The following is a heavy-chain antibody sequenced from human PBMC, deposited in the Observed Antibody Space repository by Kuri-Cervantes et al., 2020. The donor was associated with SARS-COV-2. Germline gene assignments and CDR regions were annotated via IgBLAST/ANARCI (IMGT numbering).Heavy chain of an antibody. CDR1: GFTFSSYG. J-gene: IGHJ4*02. CDR3: VRAYSTGWLVGSYYFDS. Sequence: GESLKISCAASGFTFSSYGMHWVRQATGKGLEYVSAISSNGDSTYYADSVKGRFTMSRDNSKNTLYLQMTNLTTEDTAVYYCVRAYSTGWLVGSYYFDSWGQGTLVTVSS. V-gene: IGHV3-64*02. D-gene: IGHD6-19*01. CDR2: ISSNGDST.